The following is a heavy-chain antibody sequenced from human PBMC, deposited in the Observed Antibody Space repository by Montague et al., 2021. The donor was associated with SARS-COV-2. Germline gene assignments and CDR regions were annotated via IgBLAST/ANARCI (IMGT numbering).Heavy chain of an antibody. CDR2: IDAIGNT. V-gene: IGHV3-53*01. CDR3: ARDERRASKWSYGLDV. Sequence: SLSLSFSASGFTVSSNYLTWVRQAPGRGLEWVSFIDAIGNTYYADSVKGRFTVSRDNSKNTVYLQMNSLRVEDTAIYYCARDERRASKWSYGLDVWGPGTPVTVSS. J-gene: IGHJ6*02. CDR1: GFTVSSNY. D-gene: IGHD2-15*01.